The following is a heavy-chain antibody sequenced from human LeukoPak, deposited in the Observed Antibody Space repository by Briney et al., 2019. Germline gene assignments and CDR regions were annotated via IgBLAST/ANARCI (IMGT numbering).Heavy chain of an antibody. CDR2: INPNSGGT. CDR1: RSTFTDYY. V-gene: IGHV1-2*06. CDR3: ARALPTASYYYMDI. Sequence: ASVKVSCRTSRSTFTDYYMHWVRQAPGQGLEWMGRINPNSGGTNYAQNFQGRVTMTRDTSITTAYMELSRLRSDDTAVYYCARALPTASYYYMDIWGTGTTVTVSS. D-gene: IGHD2-2*01. J-gene: IGHJ6*03.